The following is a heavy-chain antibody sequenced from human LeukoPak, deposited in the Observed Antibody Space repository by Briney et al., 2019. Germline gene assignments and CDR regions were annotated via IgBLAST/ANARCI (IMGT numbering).Heavy chain of an antibody. V-gene: IGHV3-23*01. CDR3: AKPAISSRGWYYDY. D-gene: IGHD6-19*01. J-gene: IGHJ4*02. CDR2: INDSGGST. CDR1: GFTFSTYA. Sequence: GGSLRLSCAASGFTFSTYAMSWVRQAPGRGLGWVSAINDSGGSTYYADSVKGRFTISRDNSKNTLYLQMNSLRAEDTAVYYCAKPAISSRGWYYDYWGQGTLVTVSS.